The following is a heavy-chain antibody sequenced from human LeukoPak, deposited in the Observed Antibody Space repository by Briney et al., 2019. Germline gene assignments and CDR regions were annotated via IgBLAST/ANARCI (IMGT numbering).Heavy chain of an antibody. J-gene: IGHJ4*02. D-gene: IGHD5-18*01. CDR3: ARGLPDMDTANY. CDR1: GFTVGRNY. CDR2: IYTGGST. Sequence: GGSLRLSCAVSGFTVGRNYMTWVRQAPGKGLEWVSVIYTGGSTFYADSVKGRFTISRDNSKNILYLQMNSLRAEDTAVYYCARGLPDMDTANYWGQGTLATVSS. V-gene: IGHV3-53*01.